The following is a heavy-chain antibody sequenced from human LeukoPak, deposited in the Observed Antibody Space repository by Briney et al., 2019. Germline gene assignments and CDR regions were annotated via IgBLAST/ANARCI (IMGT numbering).Heavy chain of an antibody. V-gene: IGHV3-9*03. CDR3: AKDMDDQPQDWYFDL. CDR1: GFTFDDYA. D-gene: IGHD1-14*01. CDR2: ISWNSGSI. Sequence: PGGSLRLSCAASGFTFDDYAMHWVRQAPGKGLEWVSGISWNSGSIGYADSVKGRFTISRDNAKNSLYLQMNSLRAEDMALYYCAKDMDDQPQDWYFDLWGRGTLVTVFS. J-gene: IGHJ2*01.